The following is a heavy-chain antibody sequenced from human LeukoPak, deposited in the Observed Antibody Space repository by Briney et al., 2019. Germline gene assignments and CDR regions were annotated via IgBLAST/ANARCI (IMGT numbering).Heavy chain of an antibody. CDR3: ASYDFWSGHSFDY. CDR2: ISSSGSTI. Sequence: GGSLRLSCAASGFTFSDYYMSWIRQAPGKGLEWVSYISSSGSTIYYADSAKGRFTISRDNAKNSLYLQMNSLRAEDTAVYYCASYDFWSGHSFDYWGQGTLVTVSS. CDR1: GFTFSDYY. J-gene: IGHJ4*02. V-gene: IGHV3-11*04. D-gene: IGHD3-3*01.